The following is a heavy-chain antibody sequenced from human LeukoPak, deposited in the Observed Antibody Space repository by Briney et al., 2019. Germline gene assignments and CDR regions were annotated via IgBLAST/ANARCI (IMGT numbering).Heavy chain of an antibody. CDR1: GGTFSSYA. J-gene: IGHJ6*03. CDR3: ARVKSWFGESVPYYYYMDV. D-gene: IGHD3-10*01. V-gene: IGHV1-69*06. CDR2: IIPIFGTA. Sequence: VASVKVSCKASGGTFSSYAISWVRQAPGQGLEWMGGIIPIFGTANYAQKFQGRVTITADKSTSTAYMELSSLRSEDTAVYYCARVKSWFGESVPYYYYMDVWGKGTTVTVSS.